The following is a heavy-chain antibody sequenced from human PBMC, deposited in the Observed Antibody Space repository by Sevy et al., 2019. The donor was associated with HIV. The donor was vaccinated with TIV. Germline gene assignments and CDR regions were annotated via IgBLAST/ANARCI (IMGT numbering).Heavy chain of an antibody. Sequence: GGSLRLSCAASGFTFSNAWMNWVRQAPGKGLEWVGRIKSKTDGGTTDYAAPVEGRFTISRDDSKNTLYVQMNSLKTEDTAVYYCTTDIYNWNDRPYPTTHSSWGQGALVTVSS. CDR2: IKSKTDGGTT. D-gene: IGHD1-20*01. J-gene: IGHJ4*02. CDR1: GFTFSNAW. V-gene: IGHV3-15*07. CDR3: TTDIYNWNDRPYPTTHSS.